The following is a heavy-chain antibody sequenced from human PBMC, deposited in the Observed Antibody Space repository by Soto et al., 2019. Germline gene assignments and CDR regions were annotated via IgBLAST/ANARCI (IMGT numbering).Heavy chain of an antibody. Sequence: TSETLSLTSTVSGGKMISYDWSWIRQPPGKGLEWIGYIYYSGSTNYNPSLKSRVTISVDTSKNQFSLKLSSVTAADTAVYYCARSQTTVTSYDYWGQGTLVTVSS. CDR2: IYYSGST. CDR1: GGKMISYD. V-gene: IGHV4-59*12. CDR3: ARSQTTVTSYDY. J-gene: IGHJ4*02. D-gene: IGHD4-17*01.